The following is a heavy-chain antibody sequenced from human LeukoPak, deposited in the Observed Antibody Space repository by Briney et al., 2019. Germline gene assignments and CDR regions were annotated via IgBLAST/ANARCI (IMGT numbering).Heavy chain of an antibody. CDR3: ARDFVSGSGSYYTFDY. D-gene: IGHD3-10*01. V-gene: IGHV4-30-2*01. CDR1: GGSISSGGYY. CDR2: IYHSGST. J-gene: IGHJ4*02. Sequence: SETLSLTCTVSGGSISSGGYYWSWIRQPPGKGLEWIGYIYHSGSTYYNPSLKSRVTISVDRSKNQFSLKLSSVTAADTAVYYCARDFVSGSGSYYTFDYWGQGTLVTVSS.